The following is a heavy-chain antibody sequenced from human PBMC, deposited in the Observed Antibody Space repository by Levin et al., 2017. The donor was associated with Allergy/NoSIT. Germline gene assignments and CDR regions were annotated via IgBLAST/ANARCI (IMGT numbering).Heavy chain of an antibody. D-gene: IGHD2-2*01. V-gene: IGHV3-33*01. Sequence: GGSLRLSCAASGFSFSSFGMHWVRQAPGKGLEWVALLWYDGSNKYYADSVKGRFTISRDNSRNTLYLQMNSLRDEDTAVYYCARDWQGAPAVIDSWGQGTRVTVSS. CDR2: LWYDGSNK. J-gene: IGHJ4*02. CDR3: ARDWQGAPAVIDS. CDR1: GFSFSSFG.